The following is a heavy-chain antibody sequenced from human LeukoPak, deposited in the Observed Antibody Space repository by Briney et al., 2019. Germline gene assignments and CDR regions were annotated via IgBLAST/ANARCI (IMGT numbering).Heavy chain of an antibody. Sequence: SETLSLTCTVSGGSISSSSYYWGWIRQPPGKGLEWIGSIYYSGSTYYNPSLKSRVTISVDTSKNQFALKLSSVTAADTAVYYCASVDTAMATVDYWGQGTLVTVSS. CDR2: IYYSGST. CDR1: GGSISSSSYY. J-gene: IGHJ4*02. V-gene: IGHV4-39*01. D-gene: IGHD5-18*01. CDR3: ASVDTAMATVDY.